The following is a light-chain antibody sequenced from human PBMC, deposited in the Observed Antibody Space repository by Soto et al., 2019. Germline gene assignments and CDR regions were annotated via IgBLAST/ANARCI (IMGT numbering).Light chain of an antibody. V-gene: IGLV1-40*01. Sequence: QSVLTQPPSVSGAPGQRVSISCTGTSSNIGAGNDVHWYQHLPGTAPKLLIFGDINRPSGVPDRFSGSKSGTSASLAITGLHAEDEADYYCQSYDSSLSIAVFGGGTKLTVL. CDR3: QSYDSSLSIAV. J-gene: IGLJ2*01. CDR1: SSNIGAGND. CDR2: GDI.